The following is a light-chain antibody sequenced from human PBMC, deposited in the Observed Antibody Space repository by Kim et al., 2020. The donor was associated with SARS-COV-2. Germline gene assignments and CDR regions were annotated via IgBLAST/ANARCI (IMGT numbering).Light chain of an antibody. CDR3: QQYNTWWT. J-gene: IGKJ1*01. CDR1: QSVSSH. CDR2: AAS. V-gene: IGKV3-15*01. Sequence: SLSPGETATLSCRASQSVSSHLAWYQQKPGQAPRLLIYAASTRAAGIPARFSGSGSGTEFTLTISSLQSEDFAVYHCQQYNTWWTFGQGTKVDIK.